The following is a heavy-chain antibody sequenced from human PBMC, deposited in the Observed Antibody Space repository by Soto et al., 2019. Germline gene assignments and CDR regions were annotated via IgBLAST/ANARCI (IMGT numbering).Heavy chain of an antibody. CDR3: ASVKGSYYYYGMDV. CDR2: ISSSGSTI. J-gene: IGHJ6*02. CDR1: GFTFSSYS. V-gene: IGHV3-48*03. Sequence: XGSLRLSCGASGFTFSSYSLNWVRQAPGKGLEWVSYISSSGSTIYYADSVKGRFTISRDNAKNSLYLQMNGLRAEDTAVYYCASVKGSYYYYGMDVWGQGTTVTVSS.